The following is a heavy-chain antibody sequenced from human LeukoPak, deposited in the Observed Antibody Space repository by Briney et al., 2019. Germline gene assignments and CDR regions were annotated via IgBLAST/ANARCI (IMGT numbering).Heavy chain of an antibody. V-gene: IGHV4-39*01. CDR2: IYYSGST. CDR1: GGSFSSSSYY. CDR3: ARGSVECSSPSCSTIYYYSGMDV. Sequence: SETLSLTCTVSGGSFSSSSYYWGWLRQPPGKGLERIGSIYYSGSTYYNPSLKSRVTISVDTSKNQFSLKLSSVTAADTAVYSCARGSVECSSPSCSTIYYYSGMDVWGQGTTVTGSS. J-gene: IGHJ6*02. D-gene: IGHD2-2*01.